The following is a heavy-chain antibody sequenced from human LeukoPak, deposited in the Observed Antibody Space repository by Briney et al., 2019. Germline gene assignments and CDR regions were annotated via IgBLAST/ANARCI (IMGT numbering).Heavy chain of an antibody. Sequence: ASVKVSCEASGYTFTGYYMHWVRQAPGQGLEWMGRINPNSGGTNYAQKFQGRVTMTRDTSISTAYMELSRLRSDDTAVYYCARDVVVPAATNYYYYYGMDVWGQGTTVTVSS. CDR3: ARDVVVPAATNYYYYYGMDV. CDR2: INPNSGGT. D-gene: IGHD2-2*01. J-gene: IGHJ6*02. V-gene: IGHV1-2*06. CDR1: GYTFTGYY.